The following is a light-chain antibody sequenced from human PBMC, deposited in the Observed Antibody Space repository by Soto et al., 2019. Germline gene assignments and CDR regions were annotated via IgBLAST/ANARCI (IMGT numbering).Light chain of an antibody. CDR1: XXXXSSY. Sequence: EIVLTQSPGTLSLSPGEXATXSCRXXXXXXSSYLAWYQQKPGQAPRLLIYGASSRAAGIPDRFSGSGSGTDFTLTIGCLGPEDVAVYYCQQYGSSPCTCGQGPMLEIK. CDR2: GAS. CDR3: QQYGSSPCT. J-gene: IGKJ2*02. V-gene: IGKV3-20*01.